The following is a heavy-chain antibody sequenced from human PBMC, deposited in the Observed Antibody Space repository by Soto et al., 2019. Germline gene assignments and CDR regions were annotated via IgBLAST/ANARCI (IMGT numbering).Heavy chain of an antibody. V-gene: IGHV4-4*07. J-gene: IGHJ6*02. Sequence: KPSETLSLTCTVSGGSISSYYWSWIRQPAGKGLEWIGRIYTSGSTNYNPSLKSRVTMSVDTSKNQFSLKLSSVTAADTAVYYCARTNWNYAYYYGMDVWGQGTTVTVSS. CDR3: ARTNWNYAYYYGMDV. D-gene: IGHD1-7*01. CDR1: GGSISSYY. CDR2: IYTSGST.